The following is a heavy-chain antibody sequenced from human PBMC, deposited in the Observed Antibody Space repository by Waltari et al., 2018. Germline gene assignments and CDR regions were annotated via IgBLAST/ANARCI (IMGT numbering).Heavy chain of an antibody. D-gene: IGHD1-20*01. CDR3: AHRQTGHITGTVGDYFDY. V-gene: IGHV2-5*01. Sequence: QITLKESGPTLVKPTQTLTLTCTFSGFSLTTSGVGVGWIRPPPGKALEWLALIYWNDDKRYSPSLKSRLTITKDTSKNQVVLTMTNMDPVDTATYYCAHRQTGHITGTVGDYFDYWGQGTLVTVSS. J-gene: IGHJ4*02. CDR1: GFSLTTSGVG. CDR2: IYWNDDK.